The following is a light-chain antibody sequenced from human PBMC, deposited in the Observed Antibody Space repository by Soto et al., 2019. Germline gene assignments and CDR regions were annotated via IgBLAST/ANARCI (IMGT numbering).Light chain of an antibody. CDR3: QHYNNWART. Sequence: EIVMTQSPATLSVSPGERATLSCRASQSVSSNLAWYQQNPGQAPRLLIYGAYTRATGIPARFSGSGSGTEFTLTISSLQSEDFAVYYCQHYNNWARTFGQGTKVEIK. V-gene: IGKV3-15*01. CDR2: GAY. CDR1: QSVSSN. J-gene: IGKJ1*01.